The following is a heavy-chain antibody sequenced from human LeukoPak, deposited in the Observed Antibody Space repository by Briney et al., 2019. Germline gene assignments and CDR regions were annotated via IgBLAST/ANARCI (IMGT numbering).Heavy chain of an antibody. D-gene: IGHD3-3*01. Sequence: SETLSLTCSVSGGSISRNTHYCGWIRQPPGKGLEWIGSIHYSGSTYYNPSLKSRVTISVDTSKNQFSLKLSSVTAADTAVYYCARGFHHRTSGYYAFDIWGQGTMVTVSS. CDR2: IHYSGST. CDR3: ARGFHHRTSGYYAFDI. V-gene: IGHV4-39*01. CDR1: GGSISRNTHY. J-gene: IGHJ3*02.